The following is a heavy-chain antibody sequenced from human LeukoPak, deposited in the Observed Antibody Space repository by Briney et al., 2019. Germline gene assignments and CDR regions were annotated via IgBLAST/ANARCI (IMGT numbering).Heavy chain of an antibody. CDR3: ARQTGYHYGMDV. CDR2: IYPSDSDT. CDR1: TYSFTTYW. Sequence: GESLKLSCKGSTYSFTTYWIGWVRQKPGRGLEQMGIIYPSDSDTRYNPSFQGQVTISADKSITTAYLQWSSLRSSDTAIYYCARQTGYHYGMDVWGQGTTVTVSS. J-gene: IGHJ6*02. V-gene: IGHV5-51*01.